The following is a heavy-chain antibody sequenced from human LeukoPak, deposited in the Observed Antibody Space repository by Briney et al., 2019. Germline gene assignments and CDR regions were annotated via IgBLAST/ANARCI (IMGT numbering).Heavy chain of an antibody. CDR3: ARVPYCTNGVCFFDY. V-gene: IGHV4-59*01. CDR2: IYYSGST. CDR1: GGSISSYY. J-gene: IGHJ4*02. Sequence: SETLSLTCTVSGGSISSYYWSWIRQPPGKGLEWIGYIYYSGSTNYNPSLGSRVTISVDTSKNQFSLKLSSVTAADTAVYYCARVPYCTNGVCFFDYWGQGTLVTVSS. D-gene: IGHD2-8*01.